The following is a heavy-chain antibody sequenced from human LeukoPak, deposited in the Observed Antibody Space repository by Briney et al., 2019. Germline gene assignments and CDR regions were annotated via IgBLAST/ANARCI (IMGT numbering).Heavy chain of an antibody. D-gene: IGHD2-15*01. J-gene: IGHJ4*02. CDR2: IYAGNSDA. Sequence: GESLKISCQGFGYPFTTSWIGWVRQLPGKGLEWTAIIYAGNSDAKYSPSFQGQVSISTDRSISTAYLHWSSLKASDTAIYYCAKAWSCSGGSCYAEDWGQGTLVTVSS. CDR3: AKAWSCSGGSCYAED. CDR1: GYPFTTSW. V-gene: IGHV5-51*01.